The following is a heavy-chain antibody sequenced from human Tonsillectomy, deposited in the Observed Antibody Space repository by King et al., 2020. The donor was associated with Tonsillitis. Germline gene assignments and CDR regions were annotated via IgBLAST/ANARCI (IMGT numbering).Heavy chain of an antibody. CDR3: ASRYYYDSSGYYHDAFDL. CDR2: IYPGDSDT. D-gene: IGHD3-22*01. Sequence: VQLVESGAEVKKPGESLKISCKGSGYKFSTYWIGWVRQMPGKGLEWMGIIYPGDSDTRYSPSFRGQVTISADKSISTSYLQWSSLKASDTAMYYCASRYYYDSSGYYHDAFDLSGQGTAVTVSS. J-gene: IGHJ3*01. CDR1: GYKFSTYW. V-gene: IGHV5-51*03.